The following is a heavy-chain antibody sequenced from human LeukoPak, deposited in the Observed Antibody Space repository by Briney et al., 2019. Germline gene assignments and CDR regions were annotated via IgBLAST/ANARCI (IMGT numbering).Heavy chain of an antibody. CDR2: IYYSGST. CDR3: ARDYDYGDYFDY. D-gene: IGHD4-17*01. Sequence: SETLSLTCTVSGSSISSYYWSWIRQPPGKGLEWIGYIYYSGSTNYNPSLKSRVTISVDTSKNQFSLKLSSVTAADTAVYYCARDYDYGDYFDYWGQGTLVTVSS. CDR1: GSSISSYY. V-gene: IGHV4-59*01. J-gene: IGHJ4*02.